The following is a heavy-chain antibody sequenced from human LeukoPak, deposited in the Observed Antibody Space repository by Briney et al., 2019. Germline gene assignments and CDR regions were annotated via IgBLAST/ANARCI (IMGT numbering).Heavy chain of an antibody. Sequence: SQTLSLTCAISGDSVSCTSDAWNWIRQSPSRGLEWLGRTYYRSKWCNEYAASVKGRITINPDTSKNQFSLQLNSVTAADTAVYYCARANGDYPRWGLPDYYYYGMDVWGQGTTVTVSS. J-gene: IGHJ6*02. CDR2: TYYRSKWCN. V-gene: IGHV6-1*01. D-gene: IGHD4-17*01. CDR1: GDSVSCTSDA. CDR3: ARANGDYPRWGLPDYYYYGMDV.